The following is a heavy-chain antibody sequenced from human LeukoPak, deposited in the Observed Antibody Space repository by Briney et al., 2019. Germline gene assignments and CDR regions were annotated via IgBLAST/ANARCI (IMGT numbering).Heavy chain of an antibody. CDR2: IIPIFGTA. J-gene: IGHJ4*02. Sequence: SVKVSCKASGGTFSSYAISWVRQAPGQGLEWMGGIIPIFGTANYAQKFQGRVTITADESTSTAYMELSSLRSEDTAVYYCAGRDGYNSFEVREYWGQGTLVTVSS. D-gene: IGHD5-24*01. V-gene: IGHV1-69*13. CDR3: AGRDGYNSFEVREY. CDR1: GGTFSSYA.